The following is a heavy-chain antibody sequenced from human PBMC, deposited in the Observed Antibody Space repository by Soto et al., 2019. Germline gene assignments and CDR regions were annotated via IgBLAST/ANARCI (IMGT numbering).Heavy chain of an antibody. J-gene: IGHJ4*02. V-gene: IGHV4-61*01. CDR2: VYYTGST. Sequence: SETLSLTCTVSGGSVNTAPYHWSWIRQSPRNGLEWIGNVYYTGSTNYNPSFESRVAISLDTSNNQFSLRLTSLTAADTAVYFCARDHHSYYDTSGYYPYFDFWGQGTLVTVSS. CDR1: GGSVNTAPYH. D-gene: IGHD3-22*01. CDR3: ARDHHSYYDTSGYYPYFDF.